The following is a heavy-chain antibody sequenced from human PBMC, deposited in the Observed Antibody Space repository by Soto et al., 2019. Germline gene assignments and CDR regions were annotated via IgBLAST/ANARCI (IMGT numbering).Heavy chain of an antibody. D-gene: IGHD4-17*01. CDR2: IYYSGST. J-gene: IGHJ4*02. CDR1: VGSIRSGGYY. CDR3: ARYGEYGPGTSDY. Sequence: QVQLQESGPGLVKPSQTLSLTCPVSVGSIRSGGYYWSWIRQHPGKGLEWIGYIYYSGSTYYNPSLKSRVTMSGDSAKNQFSLELSSVTGADTAVYFCARYGEYGPGTSDYWGQGTLVTVYS. V-gene: IGHV4-31*03.